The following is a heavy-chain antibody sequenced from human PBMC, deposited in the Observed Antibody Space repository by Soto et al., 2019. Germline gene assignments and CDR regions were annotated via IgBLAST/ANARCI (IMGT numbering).Heavy chain of an antibody. D-gene: IGHD6-13*01. V-gene: IGHV3-30*02. CDR2: IWYDGSNK. Sequence: GGSLRLSCAASGFTFSSYGMHWVRQAPSKGLEWVAVIWYDGSNKYYADSVKGRFTISRDNSKNTLYLQMNSLRAENTAVYYSAKVAAGECSSCSYYYNLYVWEKGS. CDR3: AKVAAGECSSCSYYYNLYV. CDR1: GFTFSSYG. J-gene: IGHJ6*01.